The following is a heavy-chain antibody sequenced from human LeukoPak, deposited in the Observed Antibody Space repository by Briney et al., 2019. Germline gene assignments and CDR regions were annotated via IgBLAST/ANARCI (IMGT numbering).Heavy chain of an antibody. CDR2: LISSGAVT. Sequence: GGSLRLSCAASGFPFSNYAMSWVRQAPGKGLEWVSSLISSGAVTYYADSVKGRFTISRDNAKNSLYLQMNSLRAEDTALYYCAKDNSSSWYSWFDYWGQGTLVTVSS. D-gene: IGHD6-13*01. V-gene: IGHV3-23*01. CDR3: AKDNSSSWYSWFDY. CDR1: GFPFSNYA. J-gene: IGHJ4*02.